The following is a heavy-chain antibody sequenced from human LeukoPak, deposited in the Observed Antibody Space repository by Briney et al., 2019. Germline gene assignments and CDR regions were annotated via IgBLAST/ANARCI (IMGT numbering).Heavy chain of an antibody. CDR2: ISGSGGST. D-gene: IGHD2-2*01. J-gene: IGHJ4*02. V-gene: IGHV3-23*01. CDR3: AKKTSYHFDY. Sequence: PGGSLRLSCAASGFTFSSYAMSWVRQAPGKGLEWVSAISGSGGSTYYADSVKGRFTISRDNFKNTLFLQMSSLRAEDTAIYYCAKKTSYHFDYWGQGTLVTVSS. CDR1: GFTFSSYA.